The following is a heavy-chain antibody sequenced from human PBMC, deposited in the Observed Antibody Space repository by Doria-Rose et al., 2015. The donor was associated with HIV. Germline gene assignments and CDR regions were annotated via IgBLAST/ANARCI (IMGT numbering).Heavy chain of an antibody. D-gene: IGHD6-13*01. Sequence: TSKESGPVLVKPTETLTLTCTVSGVSLSSPGMGVSWIRQPPGKALEWLANIFSDDERSYKTSLKSRLTISRGTSKSQVVLTMTDMDPVDTATYYCARIKSSRWYHKYYFDFWGQGTLVIVSA. J-gene: IGHJ4*02. CDR3: ARIKSSRWYHKYYFDF. V-gene: IGHV2-26*01. CDR1: GVSLSSPGMG. CDR2: IFSDDER.